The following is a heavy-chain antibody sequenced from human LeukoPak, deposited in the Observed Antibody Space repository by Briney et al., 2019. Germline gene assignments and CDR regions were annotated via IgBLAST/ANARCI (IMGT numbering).Heavy chain of an antibody. V-gene: IGHV3-21*01. Sequence: GGSLRLSCAPSGFTFSSYSMSWVRQAAGKGLEWVSSISSSSSYTYYTNSVTGRFTITRDNAKNSQYLQMNSLRAEDTAVYYCAAQIPRFDYWGQGTLVTVSS. CDR2: ISSSSSYT. CDR3: AAQIPRFDY. D-gene: IGHD2-21*01. J-gene: IGHJ4*02. CDR1: GFTFSSYS.